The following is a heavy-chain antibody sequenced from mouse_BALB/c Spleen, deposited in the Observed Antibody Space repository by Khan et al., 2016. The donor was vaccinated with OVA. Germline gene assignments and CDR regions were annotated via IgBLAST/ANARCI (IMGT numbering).Heavy chain of an antibody. V-gene: IGHV1S132*01. CDR2: IFPGTGTT. J-gene: IGHJ3*01. CDR1: GYTFTSYW. CDR3: ARGYFGNYEFVY. Sequence: QVQLQQSGAELVKPGASVKLSCKTSGYTFTSYWIQWVKQRPGQGLGWIGQIFPGTGTTYYNENFKGKATLTVYTSSSTAYMQLSCLTSEDSAVYCCARGYFGNYEFVYWGHGTLVTVSP. D-gene: IGHD2-1*01.